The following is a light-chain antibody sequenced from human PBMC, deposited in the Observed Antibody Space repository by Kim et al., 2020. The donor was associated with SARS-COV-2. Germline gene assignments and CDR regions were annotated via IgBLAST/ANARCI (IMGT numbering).Light chain of an antibody. CDR1: QSVSSSY. Sequence: SPGQRATLSCRASQSVSSSYLAWYQQKPGQAPRLLIYGASSRATGIPDRFSGSGSGTDLTLTISRLEPEDFAVYYCQQYGSSPLTFGGGTKVDIK. J-gene: IGKJ4*01. CDR3: QQYGSSPLT. V-gene: IGKV3-20*01. CDR2: GAS.